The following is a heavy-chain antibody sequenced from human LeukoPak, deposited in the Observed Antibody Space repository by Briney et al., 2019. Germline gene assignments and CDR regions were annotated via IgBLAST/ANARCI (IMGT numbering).Heavy chain of an antibody. J-gene: IGHJ3*02. CDR2: IYPGDSDT. V-gene: IGHV5-51*01. Sequence: NPGESLKISCKGSGYSFTSYWIGWVRQMPGKGLEWMGIIYPGDSDTRYSLSFQGQVTISADKSISTAYLQWSSLKASDTAMYYCARSPEAYYYDIIGSVSGNAFDIWGQGTMVTVSS. CDR3: ARSPEAYYYDIIGSVSGNAFDI. CDR1: GYSFTSYW. D-gene: IGHD3-22*01.